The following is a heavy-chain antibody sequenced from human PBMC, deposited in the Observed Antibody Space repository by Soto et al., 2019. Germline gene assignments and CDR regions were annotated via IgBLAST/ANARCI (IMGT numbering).Heavy chain of an antibody. CDR3: ARDGAFTPSNPDAFDI. J-gene: IGHJ3*02. CDR1: GYTFTSYG. Sequence: ASVKVCCKASGYTFTSYGISWVRQAPGQGLEWMGWISAYNGNANYAQKLQGRVTMTTDTSTSTAYMELRSLRSDDTAVYYCARDGAFTPSNPDAFDIWGQGTMVTVSS. D-gene: IGHD2-15*01. V-gene: IGHV1-18*01. CDR2: ISAYNGNA.